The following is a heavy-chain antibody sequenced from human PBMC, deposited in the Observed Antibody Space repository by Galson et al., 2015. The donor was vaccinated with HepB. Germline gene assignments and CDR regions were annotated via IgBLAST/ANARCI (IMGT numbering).Heavy chain of an antibody. Sequence: SLRLSCAASGFTFSSYAMHWVRQAPGKGLEWVAVISYDGSNKYYADSVKGRFTISRDNSKNTLYLQMNSLRAEDTAVYYCARDQRRCCSGGSCSHYDYWGQGTLVTVSS. J-gene: IGHJ4*02. D-gene: IGHD2-15*01. V-gene: IGHV3-30-3*01. CDR3: ARDQRRCCSGGSCSHYDY. CDR1: GFTFSSYA. CDR2: ISYDGSNK.